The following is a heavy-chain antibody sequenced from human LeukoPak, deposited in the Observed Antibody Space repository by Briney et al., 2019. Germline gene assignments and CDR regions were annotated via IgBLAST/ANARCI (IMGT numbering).Heavy chain of an antibody. CDR3: ARERGVAVAGEGVDP. V-gene: IGHV1-46*01. J-gene: IGHJ5*02. CDR1: GYTFTRHY. D-gene: IGHD6-19*01. Sequence: ASVRVSFKASGYTFTRHYIQWVRQAPGQGLEWMGIINPSGGSTSYAQKFQGRVTLTRDTSTSTVYMELSSLRSEDTAVYYCARERGVAVAGEGVDPWGQGTLVTVSS. CDR2: INPSGGST.